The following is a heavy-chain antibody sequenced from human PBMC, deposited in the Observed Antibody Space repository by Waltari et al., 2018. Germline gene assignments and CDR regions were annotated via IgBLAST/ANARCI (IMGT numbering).Heavy chain of an antibody. D-gene: IGHD2-15*01. CDR3: ARDKDR. J-gene: IGHJ4*02. CDR2: IYSGGST. Sequence: EVQLVEAGGGLIVPGGSLRLSCAASGFTVRNNYMGWVRRAPGKVLEWVSVIYSGGSTYYADSVKGRFTISRDNSKNTLYLQMNSLRAEDTAVYYCARDKDRWGQGTLVTISS. V-gene: IGHV3-53*01. CDR1: GFTVRNNY.